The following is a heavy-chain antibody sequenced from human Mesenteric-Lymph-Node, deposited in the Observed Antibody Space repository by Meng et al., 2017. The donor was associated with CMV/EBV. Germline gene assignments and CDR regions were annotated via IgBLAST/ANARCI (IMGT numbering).Heavy chain of an antibody. CDR3: ARFSQRSGYYFFDY. V-gene: IGHV1-69*02. J-gene: IGHJ4*02. Sequence: GGSVRSNNIEWVRQAPGQGLEWVGRIIPLLGIANYAQKFQDRVTITADKSTSTACMELSSLRSDDTAVYYCARFSQRSGYYFFDYWGQGTLVTVSS. D-gene: IGHD3-3*01. CDR2: IIPLLGIA. CDR1: GGSVRSNN.